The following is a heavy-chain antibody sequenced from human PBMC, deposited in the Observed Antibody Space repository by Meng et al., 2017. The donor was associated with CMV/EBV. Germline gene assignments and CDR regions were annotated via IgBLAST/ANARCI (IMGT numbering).Heavy chain of an antibody. Sequence: PQVWPGPLQPSQTLSLTFTGSDCSCSSYYSSCIRLPAGQGLEWMERIYTKGATDYTPSPKTRHTMSVATTKIHFSLKQSSVTAAVTAVNYCARGAEVDYGPYVGLYYWGQGTLVTVSS. V-gene: IGHV4-4*07. CDR2: IYTKGAT. D-gene: IGHD4-17*01. CDR1: DCSCSSYY. CDR3: ARGAEVDYGPYVGLYY. J-gene: IGHJ4*02.